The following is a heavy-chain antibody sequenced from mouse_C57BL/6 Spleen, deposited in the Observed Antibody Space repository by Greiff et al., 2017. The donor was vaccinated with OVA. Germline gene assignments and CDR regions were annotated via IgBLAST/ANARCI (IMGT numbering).Heavy chain of an antibody. CDR1: GFTFSSYA. CDR3: ARDGRGFDY. Sequence: EVQGVESGGGLVKPGGSLKLSCAASGFTFSSYALSWVRQTPEKRLEWVATISDGGSYTYYPDNVEGRFTISRDNAKNNLYLQMSHLKSEDTAMYYCARDGRGFDYWGQGTTLTVSS. V-gene: IGHV5-4*01. CDR2: ISDGGSYT. J-gene: IGHJ2*01.